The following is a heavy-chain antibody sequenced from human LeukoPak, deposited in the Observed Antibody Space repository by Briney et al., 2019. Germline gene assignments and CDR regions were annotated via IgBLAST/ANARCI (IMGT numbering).Heavy chain of an antibody. D-gene: IGHD3-16*01. CDR1: GFTFSAYT. CDR2: VSSNSAYI. J-gene: IGHJ5*02. V-gene: IGHV3-21*06. Sequence: GGSLRLSCAASGFTFSAYTMNWVRQAPGKGLEWVSAVSSNSAYIYDADSLRGRFTISRDNAKSLLYLQINSLRADDTAVYYCAREGGRRRASNFDWFDPWGQGTLVTVSS. CDR3: AREGGRRRASNFDWFDP.